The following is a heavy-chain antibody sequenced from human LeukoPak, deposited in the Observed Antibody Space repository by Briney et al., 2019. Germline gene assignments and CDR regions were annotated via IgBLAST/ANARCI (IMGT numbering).Heavy chain of an antibody. CDR3: ARGMYSGSYYWYFDL. CDR2: ITDSGSVT. J-gene: IGHJ2*01. D-gene: IGHD1-26*01. Sequence: GGSLRLSCAASGFTFSSHAMSWVRQAPGEGLQWVSGITDSGSVTYYADSVKGRLTISRDNSNNTLYLQMNSLRAEDTAVYYCARGMYSGSYYWYFDLWGRGTLVTVSS. V-gene: IGHV3-23*05. CDR1: GFTFSSHA.